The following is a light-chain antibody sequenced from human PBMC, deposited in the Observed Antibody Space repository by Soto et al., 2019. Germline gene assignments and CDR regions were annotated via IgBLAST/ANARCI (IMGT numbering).Light chain of an antibody. J-gene: IGKJ4*01. CDR3: MPTLQAT. CDR1: QSLLHSNGYNY. CDR2: LGS. V-gene: IGKV2-28*01. Sequence: DIVMTQSPLSLPVTPGEPASISCRSSQSLLHSNGYNYLDWYLQKPGQSPQLLIYLGSNRASGVPDRFSGSGSGTDFTLKISRVEDEDVGVYYCMPTLQATFGGGTKVEIK.